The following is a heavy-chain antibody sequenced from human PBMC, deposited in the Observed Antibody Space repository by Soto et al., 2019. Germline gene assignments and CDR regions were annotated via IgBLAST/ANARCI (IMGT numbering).Heavy chain of an antibody. V-gene: IGHV3-15*07. Sequence: EVQLVESGGGLVKPGGSLRLSCAASGFTFSNAWMNWVRQAPGKGLEWVGRIKSKTDGGTTDYAAPVKGRFTISRDDSTNTLYLQMNSLKTEDTAVYYCTTDRYYYYDSSGYYFRETTLNYFDYWGQGTLVTVSS. D-gene: IGHD3-22*01. J-gene: IGHJ4*02. CDR1: GFTFSNAW. CDR2: IKSKTDGGTT. CDR3: TTDRYYYYDSSGYYFRETTLNYFDY.